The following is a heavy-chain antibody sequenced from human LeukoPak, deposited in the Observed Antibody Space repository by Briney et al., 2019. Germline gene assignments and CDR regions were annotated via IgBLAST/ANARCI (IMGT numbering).Heavy chain of an antibody. CDR3: ARRGRLGYCSSTSCSYYDFWSGSYYYMDV. V-gene: IGHV4-34*01. CDR2: INHSGST. CDR1: GGSFSGYY. J-gene: IGHJ6*03. D-gene: IGHD2-2*01. Sequence: SETLSLTCAVYGGSFSGYYWSWLRQPPGKGLEWIGEINHSGSTNYNPSLKSRVTISVDTSKNQFSLKLSSVTAADTAVYYCARRGRLGYCSSTSCSYYDFWSGSYYYMDVWGKGTTVTVSS.